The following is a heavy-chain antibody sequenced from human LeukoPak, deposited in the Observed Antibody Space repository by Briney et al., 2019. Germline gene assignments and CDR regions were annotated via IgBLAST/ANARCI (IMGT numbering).Heavy chain of an antibody. CDR2: INPGNVT. D-gene: IGHD3-22*01. V-gene: IGHV3-74*01. Sequence: GGSLRLSCVASGFTFSSSFMDWVRQVPGKGLAWVSRINPGNVTTYADSVKGRFTISRDNAKNTLYLQTNSLRAEDTAVYYCARPFYFDSIDIWGQGTLVTVSS. J-gene: IGHJ4*02. CDR3: ARPFYFDSIDI. CDR1: GFTFSSSF.